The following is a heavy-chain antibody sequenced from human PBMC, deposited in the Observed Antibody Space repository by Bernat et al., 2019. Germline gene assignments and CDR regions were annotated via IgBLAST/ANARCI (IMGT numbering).Heavy chain of an antibody. J-gene: IGHJ3*02. D-gene: IGHD7-27*01. CDR1: GGSISSSNW. CDR2: IYHSGST. CDR3: ARANWGGTPGPFDAFDI. V-gene: IGHV4-4*02. Sequence: QVQLQESGPGLVKPSGTLSLTCAVSGGSISSSNWWSWVRQPPGKGLEWFGEIYHSGSTNYNPSLKSRVTISVDKSKNQFSLKLSSVTAADTAVYYCARANWGGTPGPFDAFDIWGQGTMVTVSS.